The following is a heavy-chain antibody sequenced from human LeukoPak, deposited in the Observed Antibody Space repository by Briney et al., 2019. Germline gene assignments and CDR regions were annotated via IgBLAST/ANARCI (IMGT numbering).Heavy chain of an antibody. CDR2: ISAYNGNT. Sequence: ASVTVSCTASGYTFTSYGISWVRQAPGQGLEWMGWISAYNGNTNYAQKLQGRVTMTTDTSTSTAYMELRSLRSDDTAVYYCAREQWLGFYYYGMDVWGQGTTVTVSS. CDR1: GYTFTSYG. V-gene: IGHV1-18*01. CDR3: AREQWLGFYYYGMDV. J-gene: IGHJ6*02. D-gene: IGHD6-19*01.